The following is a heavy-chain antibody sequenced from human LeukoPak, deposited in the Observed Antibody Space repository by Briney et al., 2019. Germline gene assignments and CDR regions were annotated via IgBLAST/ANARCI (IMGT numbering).Heavy chain of an antibody. CDR2: INPNSGGT. V-gene: IGHV1-2*02. CDR1: GYTFTGYY. Sequence: ASVKVSCKASGYTFTGYYMHWVRQAPGQGLEWMGWINPNSGGTNYAQKFQGRVTMTRDTSISTAYMELSRLRSDDTAVYYCARAKAQSKKLPTTFDYWGQGTLVTVSS. CDR3: ARAKAQSKKLPTTFDY. J-gene: IGHJ4*02. D-gene: IGHD2-15*01.